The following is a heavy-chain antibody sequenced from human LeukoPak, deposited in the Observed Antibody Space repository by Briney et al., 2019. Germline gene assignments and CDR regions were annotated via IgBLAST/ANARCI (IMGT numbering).Heavy chain of an antibody. CDR3: AKKGYSSGKTDAFDI. D-gene: IGHD6-19*01. J-gene: IGHJ3*02. CDR2: ISSDGSNK. Sequence: GRSLRLSCEASGFTLTSYAIHWVRQAPGKGLEWVAVISSDGSNKYYADSVKGRFTISRDNSKNTLYPQMSSLRAEDTAIYYCAKKGYSSGKTDAFDIWGQGTMVTVSS. CDR1: GFTLTSYA. V-gene: IGHV3-30-3*02.